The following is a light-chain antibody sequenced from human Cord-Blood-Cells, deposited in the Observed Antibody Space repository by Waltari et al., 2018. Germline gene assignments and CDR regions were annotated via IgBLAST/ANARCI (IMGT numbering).Light chain of an antibody. CDR1: QSVSSN. Sequence: EIVMTQPPATLSVSPGESATLSCRASQSVSSNLAWSQQKPGQAPRLLLYGASTRATGIPARFSGSGSGTEFTLTISSLQSEDFAVYYCQQYNNWPRTFGQGTKVEIK. CDR2: GAS. J-gene: IGKJ1*01. CDR3: QQYNNWPRT. V-gene: IGKV3-15*01.